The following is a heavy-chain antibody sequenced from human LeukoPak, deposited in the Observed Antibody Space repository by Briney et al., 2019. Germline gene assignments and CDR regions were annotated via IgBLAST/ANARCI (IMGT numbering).Heavy chain of an antibody. CDR2: IYHSGST. J-gene: IGHJ4*02. CDR3: ARGSVVAATHDY. D-gene: IGHD2-15*01. Sequence: PSETLSLTCAVSGYSISSGYYWGWIRQPPGKGMEWIGSIYHSGSTYYNPSLKSRVTISADTSKNQFSLKLSSVTAADTAVYYCARGSVVAATHDYWGQGTLVTVSP. V-gene: IGHV4-38-2*01. CDR1: GYSISSGYY.